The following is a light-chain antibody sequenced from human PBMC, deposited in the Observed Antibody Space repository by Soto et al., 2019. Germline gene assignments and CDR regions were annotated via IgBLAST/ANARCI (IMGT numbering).Light chain of an antibody. CDR1: LSVSVY. CDR2: DAS. Sequence: EVVLTQSPTTLSLSPEERATLSCRTSLSVSVYLDWYQQKPGQAPRLLISDASNRATGIPARFSGSGSGTEFTLTISSLQPEDFATYYSPQLNSFPITSGQGTRLE. CDR3: PQLNSFPIT. J-gene: IGKJ5*01. V-gene: IGKV3-11*01.